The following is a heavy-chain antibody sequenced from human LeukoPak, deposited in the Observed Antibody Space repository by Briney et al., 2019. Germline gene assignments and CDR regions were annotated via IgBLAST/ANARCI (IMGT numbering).Heavy chain of an antibody. D-gene: IGHD5-12*01. Sequence: GGSLRLSCAASGFTFTSHWMSWVRQAPGKGLEWVANINRDGSEKHYVDSVKGRFTISRDNAKNSLYLQMNSLRAEDTAVYYCARGYSGYVFFDYWGQGILVTVSS. CDR3: ARGYSGYVFFDY. J-gene: IGHJ4*02. CDR2: INRDGSEK. V-gene: IGHV3-7*04. CDR1: GFTFTSHW.